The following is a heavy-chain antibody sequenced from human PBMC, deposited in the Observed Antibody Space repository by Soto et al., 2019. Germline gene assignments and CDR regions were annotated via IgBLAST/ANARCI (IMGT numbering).Heavy chain of an antibody. V-gene: IGHV3-30-3*01. J-gene: IGHJ5*02. CDR3: ARDLTSTLRSGYHGIKNWFDP. D-gene: IGHD3-22*01. CDR2: ISYDGSNK. Sequence: PGGSLRLSCAASGFTFSSYAMHWVRQAPGKGLEWVAVISYDGSNKYYADSVKGRFTISRDNSKNTLYLQMNSLRAEDTAVYYCARDLTSTLRSGYHGIKNWFDPWGQGTLVTVSS. CDR1: GFTFSSYA.